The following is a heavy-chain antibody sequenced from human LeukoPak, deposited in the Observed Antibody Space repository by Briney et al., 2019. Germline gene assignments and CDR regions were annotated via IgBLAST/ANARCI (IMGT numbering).Heavy chain of an antibody. CDR3: ARESSSYAFDI. V-gene: IGHV3-11*06. D-gene: IGHD6-13*01. J-gene: IGHJ3*02. CDR2: ISSSSSYT. Sequence: KPGGSLRLSCAASGFTFSDYYMSWIRQAPGKGLEWVSYISSSSSYTNYADSVKGRFTISRDNAKKSLYLQMNSLRAEDTAVYYCARESSSYAFDIWGQGTMVTVSS. CDR1: GFTFSDYY.